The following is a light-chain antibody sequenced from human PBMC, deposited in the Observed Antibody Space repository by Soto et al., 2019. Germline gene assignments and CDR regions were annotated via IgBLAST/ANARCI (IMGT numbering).Light chain of an antibody. CDR3: CSYAGSSPLYV. CDR1: SSHIGSSNL. Sequence: QSALTQPASVSGSPGQSITISCTASSSHIGSSNLVSWYQHHSGKAPKLIIYEGNKRPSGVSNRFSGSKSGKTASLTISGLQAEDEGTYYCCSYAGSSPLYVFGTGTKVTVX. CDR2: EGN. V-gene: IGLV2-23*01. J-gene: IGLJ1*01.